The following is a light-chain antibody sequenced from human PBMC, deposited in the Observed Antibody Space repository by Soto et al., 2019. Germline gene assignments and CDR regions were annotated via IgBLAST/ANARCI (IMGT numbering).Light chain of an antibody. CDR1: QSVSSN. CDR2: GAS. Sequence: EIVLTQSPGTLSLSPGERATLSCRASQSVSSNLAWYQQKPGQAPRLLIYGASTRATGIPARFSGSGSGTEFTLTISSLQSEDFAVYYCKEYNNWLITFCQGTLREIK. CDR3: KEYNNWLIT. V-gene: IGKV3-15*01. J-gene: IGKJ5*01.